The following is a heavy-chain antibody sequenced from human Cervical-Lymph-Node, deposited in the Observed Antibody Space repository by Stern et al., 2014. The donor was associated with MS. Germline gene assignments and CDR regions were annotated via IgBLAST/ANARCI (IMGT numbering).Heavy chain of an antibody. J-gene: IGHJ4*02. CDR3: ARGWSYDILTGYSY. CDR1: GDTFSNYA. CDR2: IIPIFGRP. D-gene: IGHD3-9*01. V-gene: IGHV1-69*01. Sequence: QVQLVQSGAEVKKPGSSVKVSCKASGDTFSNYAISWVRQAPGQGLEWMGGIIPIFGRPNYAQKFQARVTITADESTSTAYMELSSLRSEDTAVYYCARGWSYDILTGYSYWGQGTLVTVSS.